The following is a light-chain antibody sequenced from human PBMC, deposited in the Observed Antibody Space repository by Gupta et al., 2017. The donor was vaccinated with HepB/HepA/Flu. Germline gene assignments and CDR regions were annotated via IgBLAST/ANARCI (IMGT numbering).Light chain of an antibody. CDR1: SSDVGDYNY. CDR3: ISFSYTTLIV. V-gene: IGLV2-14*01. Sequence: QSALTPPASVSGSPGQSITISCTATSSDVGDYNYVSWYQQHPGKAPKLLIYDVTNRPSGISNRFSGSKSGNTASLTISGLQAEDEADYYCISFSYTTLIVFGGGTKVTVL. J-gene: IGLJ3*02. CDR2: DVT.